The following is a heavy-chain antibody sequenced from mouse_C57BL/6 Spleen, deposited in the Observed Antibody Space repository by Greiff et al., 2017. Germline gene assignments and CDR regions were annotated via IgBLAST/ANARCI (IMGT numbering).Heavy chain of an antibody. CDR3: AREGYDCDGAGCGY. V-gene: IGHV1-80*01. CDR2: IYPGDGDT. CDR1: GYAFSSYW. Sequence: QVQLQQSGAELVKPGASVKISCKASGYAFSSYWMNWVKQRPGKGLEWIGQIYPGDGDTNYNGKFKGKATLTADKSSSTAYMQLSSLTSEDSAVYFCAREGYDCDGAGCGYWGQGTTLTVSS. D-gene: IGHD2-4*01. J-gene: IGHJ2*01.